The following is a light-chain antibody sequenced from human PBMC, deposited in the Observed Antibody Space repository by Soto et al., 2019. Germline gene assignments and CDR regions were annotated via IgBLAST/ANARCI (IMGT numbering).Light chain of an antibody. CDR1: QNINTRY. J-gene: IGKJ2*01. CDR3: QQYDDSARYI. V-gene: IGKV3-20*01. CDR2: ATS. Sequence: ELVLTQSPGTLSLSPGERATLSCRASQNINTRYSAWYQQKRGQPPSLLIFATSTRASGIPDRFSGSGSGRDFTLTISGLEPEDSAVYFCQQYDDSARYIFGQGTSLDIK.